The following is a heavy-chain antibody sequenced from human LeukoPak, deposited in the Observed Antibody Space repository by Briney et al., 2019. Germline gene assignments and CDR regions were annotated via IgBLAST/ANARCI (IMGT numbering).Heavy chain of an antibody. J-gene: IGHJ4*02. CDR2: INHSRST. Sequence: SETLSLTCAVYGGSFSPYYWSWIRQSPDKGLEWIGEINHSRSTNYNPSLKSRVTISVDTSKNQFSLKLSSVTAADTAVYSCARGIAVDDYWGQGTLVTVSS. V-gene: IGHV4-34*01. CDR3: ARGIAVDDY. D-gene: IGHD6-19*01. CDR1: GGSFSPYY.